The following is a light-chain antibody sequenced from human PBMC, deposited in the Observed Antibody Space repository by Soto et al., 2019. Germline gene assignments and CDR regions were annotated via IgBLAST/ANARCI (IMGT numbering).Light chain of an antibody. Sequence: DIQMTQSPSTLSASVGDRVTITCRASQIIDTWLAWYQQKPGKAPKVLISKVSNLESGGPSRFSGSGSGTEFTLTISRLQPDDVATYYCQQYKRSWTFGQGTKVEI. V-gene: IGKV1-5*03. CDR2: KVS. J-gene: IGKJ1*01. CDR3: QQYKRSWT. CDR1: QIIDTW.